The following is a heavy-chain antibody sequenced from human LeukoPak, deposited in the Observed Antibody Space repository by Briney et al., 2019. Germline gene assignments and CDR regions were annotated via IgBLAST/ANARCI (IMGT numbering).Heavy chain of an antibody. Sequence: GGSLRLSCAASGFTVSSSYMSWVRQAPGKGLEWVSVIYSDGTTYYGDSVKGRFTTSRDNSKNTVYLQMNSLRAEDTAVYYCASALLEYGTSFTYGYDYWGQGTLVTVSS. CDR1: GFTVSSSY. D-gene: IGHD6-6*01. CDR3: ASALLEYGTSFTYGYDY. J-gene: IGHJ4*02. V-gene: IGHV3-66*02. CDR2: IYSDGTT.